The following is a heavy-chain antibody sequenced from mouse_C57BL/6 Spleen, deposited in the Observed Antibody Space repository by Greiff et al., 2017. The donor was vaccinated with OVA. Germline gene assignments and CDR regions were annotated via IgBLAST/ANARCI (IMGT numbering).Heavy chain of an antibody. J-gene: IGHJ2*01. V-gene: IGHV5-16*01. CDR1: GFTFSDYY. CDR3: ARDRGYGPFDY. D-gene: IGHD1-2*01. CDR2: INYDGSST. Sequence: EVQLVESEGGLVQPGSSMKLSCTASGFTFSDYYMAWVRQVPEKGLEWVANINYDGSSTYYLDSLKSRFIISRDNAKNILYLQMSSLKSEDTATYYRARDRGYGPFDYWGQGTTLTVSS.